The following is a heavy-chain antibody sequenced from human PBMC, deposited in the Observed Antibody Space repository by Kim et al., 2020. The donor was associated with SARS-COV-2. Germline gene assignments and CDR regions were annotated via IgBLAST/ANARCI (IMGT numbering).Heavy chain of an antibody. V-gene: IGHV3-21*01. Sequence: GGSLRLSCAASGFTFSSYSMNWVRQAPGKGLEWVSSISSSSSYIYYADSVKGRFTISRDNAKNSLYLQMNSLRAEDTAVYYCARDLNYDSSGPISYYYYGMDVWGQGTTVTVSS. J-gene: IGHJ6*02. CDR3: ARDLNYDSSGPISYYYYGMDV. CDR2: ISSSSSYI. CDR1: GFTFSSYS. D-gene: IGHD3-22*01.